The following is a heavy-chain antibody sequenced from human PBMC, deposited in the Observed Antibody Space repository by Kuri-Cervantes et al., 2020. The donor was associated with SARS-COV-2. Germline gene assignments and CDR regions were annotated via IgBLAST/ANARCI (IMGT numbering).Heavy chain of an antibody. CDR2: ISYDGSNK. V-gene: IGHV3-30*03. CDR1: GFSFSSYS. Sequence: GESLKISCAASGFSFSSYSMNWVRQAPGKGLEWVAVISYDGSNKYYADSVKGRFTISRDNSKNTLYLQMNSLRAEDTAVYYCARDLAVGVGILWFGELLYPWYFDYWGQGTLVTVSS. CDR3: ARDLAVGVGILWFGELLYPWYFDY. J-gene: IGHJ4*02. D-gene: IGHD3-10*01.